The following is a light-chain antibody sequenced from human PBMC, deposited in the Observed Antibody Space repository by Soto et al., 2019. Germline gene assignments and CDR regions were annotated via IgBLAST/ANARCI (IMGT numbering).Light chain of an antibody. CDR2: EVT. Sequence: QSALTQPASVSGSPGQSITISCTGASSDVGLYDFVSWYQQHPGKAPKLLIYEVTYRPSGVSSRFSGSKSGNTASLTISWLQAEDEADYYCNSYTRFSTYVFGTGTKLTVL. CDR3: NSYTRFSTYV. CDR1: SSDVGLYDF. J-gene: IGLJ1*01. V-gene: IGLV2-14*01.